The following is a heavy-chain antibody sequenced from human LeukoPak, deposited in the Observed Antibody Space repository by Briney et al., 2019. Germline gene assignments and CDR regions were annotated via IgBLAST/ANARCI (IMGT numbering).Heavy chain of an antibody. V-gene: IGHV3-11*01. CDR1: GFTFSDYY. CDR3: AKVRDAYFDY. Sequence: GGSLRLSCAASGFTFSDYYMSWIRQAPGKGLEWVSYISSSGSTIYYADSVKGRFTISRDNSKNTLYLQMNSLRAEDTAVYYCAKVRDAYFDYWGQGTLVTVSS. J-gene: IGHJ4*02. CDR2: ISSSGSTI.